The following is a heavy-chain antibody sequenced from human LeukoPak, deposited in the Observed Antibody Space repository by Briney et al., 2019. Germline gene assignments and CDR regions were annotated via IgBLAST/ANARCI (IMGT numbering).Heavy chain of an antibody. CDR3: ARRHELYSFAS. Sequence: GGSLRLSCAPSGVTPSSDTMSSGPQAPGEGLEWVSTISDSGADIYYGGSVKGRFTISRDNSKNTLYLQMKSLRGEATAVYYCARRHELYSFASWGQGTQVTVSS. CDR1: GVTPSSDT. V-gene: IGHV3-23*01. J-gene: IGHJ4*02. D-gene: IGHD1-1*01. CDR2: ISDSGADI.